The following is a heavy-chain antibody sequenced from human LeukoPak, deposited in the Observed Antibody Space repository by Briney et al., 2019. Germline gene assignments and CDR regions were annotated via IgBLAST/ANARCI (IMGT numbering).Heavy chain of an antibody. J-gene: IGHJ4*02. D-gene: IGHD1-1*01. CDR3: VRERGSIGTDLHF. V-gene: IGHV3-7*01. Sequence: GGSLRLSCAASGFTFSSYWMSWVRQAPGKGLEWVANIKQDGSEKYYVDSVKGRFTISRDNAKNSLYLQMNSLRAEDTAVYYCVRERGSIGTDLHFWGQGTLVTVSS. CDR1: GFTFSSYW. CDR2: IKQDGSEK.